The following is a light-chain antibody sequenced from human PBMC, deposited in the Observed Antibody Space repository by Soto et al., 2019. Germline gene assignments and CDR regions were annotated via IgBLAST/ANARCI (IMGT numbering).Light chain of an antibody. J-gene: IGKJ4*01. Sequence: EIVLTQSPGTLSLSPGERATLSCRASQSVSSSYLAWYQQKPGQAPRRLIYGASSRATGIPVRFSGSGSGTAFTLTISRLEPEDVAVYYCQQYGSSLALTFGGGTKVEIK. CDR2: GAS. CDR1: QSVSSSY. V-gene: IGKV3-20*01. CDR3: QQYGSSLALT.